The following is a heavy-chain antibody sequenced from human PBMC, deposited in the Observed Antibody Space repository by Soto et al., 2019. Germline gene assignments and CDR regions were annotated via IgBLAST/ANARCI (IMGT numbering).Heavy chain of an antibody. Sequence: ASVKVSCKASGYTFTSYAMHWVRQAPGQRLEWMGWINAGNGNTKYSQKFQGRVTMTRDTSTSTAYMELRSLRSDDTAVYYCAREWQWPKLFDYWGQGTLVTVSS. CDR3: AREWQWPKLFDY. V-gene: IGHV1-3*01. CDR2: INAGNGNT. CDR1: GYTFTSYA. J-gene: IGHJ4*02. D-gene: IGHD6-19*01.